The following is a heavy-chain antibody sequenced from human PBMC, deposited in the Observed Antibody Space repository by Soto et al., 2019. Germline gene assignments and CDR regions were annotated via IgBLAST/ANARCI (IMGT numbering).Heavy chain of an antibody. CDR1: GYTFTSYG. J-gene: IGHJ6*03. CDR3: AGDGPGGKRSPTNNGPHYYYYMDV. V-gene: IGHV1-18*01. D-gene: IGHD1-20*01. Sequence: ASVKVSCKASGYTFTSYGISWVRQAPGQGLEWMGWISAYNGNTNYAQKLQGRVTMTTDTSTSTAYMELRSLRSDDTAGYYCAGDGPGGKRSPTNNGPHYYYYMDVWGKGTTVTVSS. CDR2: ISAYNGNT.